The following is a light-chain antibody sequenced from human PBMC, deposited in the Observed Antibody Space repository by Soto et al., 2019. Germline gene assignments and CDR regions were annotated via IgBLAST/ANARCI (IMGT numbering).Light chain of an antibody. Sequence: DIQMTQSPSSVSASVGDRVTITCRASQGISSWLAWYQRKPGKAPKLLISPASSLQSGVPSRFSGTESRTVFPPTHSSLQPQNFATYHCQQANSFPLPFGQGTRLKIK. CDR2: PAS. J-gene: IGKJ5*01. V-gene: IGKV1D-12*01. CDR3: QQANSFPLP. CDR1: QGISSW.